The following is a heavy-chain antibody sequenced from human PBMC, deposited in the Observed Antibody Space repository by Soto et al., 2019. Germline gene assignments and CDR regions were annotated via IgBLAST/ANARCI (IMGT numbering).Heavy chain of an antibody. J-gene: IGHJ4*02. CDR3: ARDLPYSYCPGSYEDY. Sequence: QVQLVQSGAEVKKPGASVKVSCKASGYTFTSYAISWVRQAPGQGLEWRGWITADNGNTNYAQKLQGRVTMTTGPSKSTAYLELRSLRSVDSAVYYCARDLPYSYCPGSYEDYGGQGTLGTVSS. V-gene: IGHV1-18*01. CDR1: GYTFTSYA. CDR2: ITADNGNT. D-gene: IGHD3-10*01.